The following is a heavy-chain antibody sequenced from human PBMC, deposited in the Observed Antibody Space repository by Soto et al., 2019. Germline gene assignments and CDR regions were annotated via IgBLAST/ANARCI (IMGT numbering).Heavy chain of an antibody. V-gene: IGHV4-39*02. CDR3: AREGTGTTWSWFDP. D-gene: IGHD1-7*01. CDR2: IYYSGST. J-gene: IGHJ5*02. CDR1: GGSISSSSYY. Sequence: SETLSLTCTVSGGSISSSSYYWGWIRQPPGKGLEWIGSIYYSGSTYYNPSLKSRVTISVDTSKNQFSLKLSSVTAADTAVYYCAREGTGTTWSWFDPWGQGTLVTVSS.